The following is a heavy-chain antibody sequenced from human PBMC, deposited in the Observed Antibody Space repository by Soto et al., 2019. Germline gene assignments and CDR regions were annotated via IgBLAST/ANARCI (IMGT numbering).Heavy chain of an antibody. D-gene: IGHD3-22*01. V-gene: IGHV3-13*01. CDR1: GFTFSSYD. Sequence: EVQLVESGGGLVQPGGSLRLSCAASGFTFSSYDMHWVRQATGKGLEWVSAIGTAGDTYYPGYVKGRFTISRENAKNSLYLQMTSLRAGDTAVYYGARVNSSGYYYYFDYWGQGTLVTVSS. J-gene: IGHJ4*02. CDR3: ARVNSSGYYYYFDY. CDR2: IGTAGDT.